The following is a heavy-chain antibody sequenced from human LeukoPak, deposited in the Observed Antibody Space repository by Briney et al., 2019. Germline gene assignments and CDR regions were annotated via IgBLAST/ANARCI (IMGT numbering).Heavy chain of an antibody. CDR2: INLNGGST. J-gene: IGHJ4*02. D-gene: IGHD6-13*01. Sequence: ASVKLSCKASGSTFTSYYMHWVRHAPGQGLEWMGIINLNGGSTSYAQKFLGRVTMTRDMSTSTVHMELSSVRAEDTAEYYCARDGEIADRRYYFDYWGQGTLVTVSS. CDR3: ARDGEIADRRYYFDY. V-gene: IGHV1-46*01. CDR1: GSTFTSYY.